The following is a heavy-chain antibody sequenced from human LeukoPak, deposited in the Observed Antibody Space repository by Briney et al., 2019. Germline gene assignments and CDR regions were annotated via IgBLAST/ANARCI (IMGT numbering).Heavy chain of an antibody. V-gene: IGHV4-39*07. D-gene: IGHD3-22*01. J-gene: IGHJ4*02. CDR1: GGSISSSSYY. CDR3: ARAGSSGYYWGYLDY. Sequence: PSETLSLTCTVSGGSISSSSYYWGWIRQPPGKGLEWIGNIYYSGSTYYNPSLESRVTISVDTSKNQFSLKLTSVTAADTAVYYCARAGSSGYYWGYLDYWGQGTLVTVSS. CDR2: IYYSGST.